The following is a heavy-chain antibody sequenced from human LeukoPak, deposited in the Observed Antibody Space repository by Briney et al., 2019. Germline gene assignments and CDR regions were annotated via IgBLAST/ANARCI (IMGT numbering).Heavy chain of an antibody. J-gene: IGHJ4*02. D-gene: IGHD6-19*01. CDR3: ASEAGPIDY. Sequence: PSETLSLTCTVSGGSISSSSYYWGWIRQPPGTGLEWIGSIYYSGSTYYNPSLKSRVTISVDTSKNQFSLKLSSVTAADTAVYYCASEAGPIDYWGQGTLVTVSS. CDR1: GGSISSSSYY. CDR2: IYYSGST. V-gene: IGHV4-39*01.